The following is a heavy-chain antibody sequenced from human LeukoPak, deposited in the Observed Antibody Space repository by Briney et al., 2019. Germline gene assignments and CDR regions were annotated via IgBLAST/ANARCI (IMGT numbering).Heavy chain of an antibody. CDR2: ITSSSSYI. J-gene: IGHJ4*02. CDR3: ARGGSGSYYTIFDY. D-gene: IGHD3-10*01. CDR1: GFTFSSYT. V-gene: IGHV3-21*01. Sequence: GGSLRLSCAASGFTFSSYTMNWVRQAPGKGLGWVSSITSSSSYIYYADSVKGRFTISRDNAKNSLYLQMNSLRAEDTAVYYCARGGSGSYYTIFDYWGQGTLVTVSS.